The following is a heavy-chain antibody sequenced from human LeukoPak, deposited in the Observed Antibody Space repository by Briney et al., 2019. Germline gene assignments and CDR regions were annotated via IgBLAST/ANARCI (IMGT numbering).Heavy chain of an antibody. J-gene: IGHJ6*03. CDR1: GGTFSSYA. Sequence: SVKVSCKASGGTFSSYAISWVRQAPGQGREWMGGIIPIFGTANYAQKFQGRVTITTDESTSTAYMELSSLRSEDTAVYYCAGDDGSTSGPLAYSYYVDVWGKGTTVTVSS. D-gene: IGHD1/OR15-1a*01. V-gene: IGHV1-69*05. CDR3: AGDDGSTSGPLAYSYYVDV. CDR2: IIPIFGTA.